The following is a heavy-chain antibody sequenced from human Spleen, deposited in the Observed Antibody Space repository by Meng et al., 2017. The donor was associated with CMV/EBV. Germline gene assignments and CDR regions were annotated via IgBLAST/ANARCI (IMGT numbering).Heavy chain of an antibody. V-gene: IGHV1-69*04. Sequence: SVKVSCKASGVTLHNYAITWVRQAPGQGLEWMGRVIPVLGTTTYAQTFQARVTISADKATSTTYMELSSLRSEDTAVYYCARAGYSNYVGPWGQGTLVTVSS. CDR2: VIPVLGTT. CDR3: ARAGYSNYVGP. CDR1: GVTLHNYA. J-gene: IGHJ5*02. D-gene: IGHD4-11*01.